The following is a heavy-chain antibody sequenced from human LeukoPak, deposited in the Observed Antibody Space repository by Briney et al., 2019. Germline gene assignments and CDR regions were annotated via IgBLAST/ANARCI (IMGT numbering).Heavy chain of an antibody. Sequence: SETLSLTCAVYGGSFSGYYWSWIRQPPGKGLEWIGEINHSGSTNYNPSLKSRVTISVDTSKNQFSLKLSSVTAADTAVYYCARGRSGSYRRTPYYFDYWGQGTLVTVSS. J-gene: IGHJ4*02. CDR2: INHSGST. V-gene: IGHV4-34*01. CDR1: GGSFSGYY. D-gene: IGHD1-26*01. CDR3: ARGRSGSYRRTPYYFDY.